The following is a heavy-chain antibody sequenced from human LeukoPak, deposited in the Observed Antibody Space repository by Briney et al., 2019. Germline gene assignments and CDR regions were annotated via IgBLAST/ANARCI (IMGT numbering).Heavy chain of an antibody. CDR1: GYTFTGYY. J-gene: IGHJ4*02. CDR3: ARDMTTVTPVGAY. Sequence: ASVKVSCKASGYTFTGYYMHWVRQAPGQGLEWVGWINPNSDATNYAQKFQGRVTMTRDTSISTAYMDLSRLRSDDTAVYYCARDMTTVTPVGAYWGQGTLVTVSS. D-gene: IGHD4-17*01. CDR2: INPNSDAT. V-gene: IGHV1-2*02.